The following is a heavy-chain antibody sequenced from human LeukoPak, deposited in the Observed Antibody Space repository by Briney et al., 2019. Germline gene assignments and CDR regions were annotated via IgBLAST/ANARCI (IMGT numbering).Heavy chain of an antibody. CDR3: ALSGYYYDSSGYYYFDC. CDR1: GFTFSSYA. D-gene: IGHD3-22*01. CDR2: ISGSGGST. V-gene: IGHV3-23*01. Sequence: TGGSLRLSCAASGFTFSSYAMSWVRQAPGKGLEWVAAISGSGGSTYYADSVKGRFTISRDNSKNTLYLQMNSLRAEDTAVYYCALSGYYYDSSGYYYFDCWGQGTLVTVSS. J-gene: IGHJ4*02.